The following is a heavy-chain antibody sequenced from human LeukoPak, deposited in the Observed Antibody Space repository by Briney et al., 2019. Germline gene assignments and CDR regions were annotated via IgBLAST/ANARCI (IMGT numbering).Heavy chain of an antibody. J-gene: IGHJ4*02. Sequence: SETLSLTCTVSGGSISNYYWSWIRQPAGKGLEWIGRIYTGGSTNYNPSLKSRVTMSVDTPKNQFSLKVSSVTAADTAVYYCASGGGTSWLDYWGQGTLVIVSS. D-gene: IGHD6-13*01. V-gene: IGHV4-4*07. CDR2: IYTGGST. CDR1: GGSISNYY. CDR3: ASGGGTSWLDY.